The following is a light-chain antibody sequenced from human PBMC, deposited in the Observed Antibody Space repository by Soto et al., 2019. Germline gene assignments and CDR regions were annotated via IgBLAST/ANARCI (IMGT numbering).Light chain of an antibody. CDR2: EVS. CDR3: SSYAGSNRV. CDR1: SSDVGGYNY. Sequence: QSALTQTPSASGSPGQSVTISCTGTSSDVGGYNYVSWYQQHPGKAPKLMIYEVSKRPSGVPDRFSGCKSGNTASLTVSGLNADDEADYYCSSYAGSNRVFGTGTKLTVL. V-gene: IGLV2-8*01. J-gene: IGLJ1*01.